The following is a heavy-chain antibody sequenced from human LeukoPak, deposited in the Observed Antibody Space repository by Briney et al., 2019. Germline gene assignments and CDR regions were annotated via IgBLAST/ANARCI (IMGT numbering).Heavy chain of an antibody. CDR1: GYIFTDYY. Sequence: GASVKVSCKASGYIFTDYYMHWVRQAPEQELGWMGRINPNSGGTNYAQKLQGRVTMTTDTSTSTAYTELRSLRSDDTAVYYCARDGFDEWELRYFDYWGQGTLVTVSS. D-gene: IGHD1-26*01. CDR3: ARDGFDEWELRYFDY. J-gene: IGHJ4*02. CDR2: INPNSGGT. V-gene: IGHV1/OR15-1*02.